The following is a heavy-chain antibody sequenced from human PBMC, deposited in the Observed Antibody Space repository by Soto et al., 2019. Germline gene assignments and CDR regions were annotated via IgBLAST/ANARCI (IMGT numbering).Heavy chain of an antibody. D-gene: IGHD3-9*01. CDR2: IYWDAPK. Sequence: QITLKESGPPLVKPTQPLTLTCTFSGFSLSTSGVGVGWIRQPPGEALEWLAVIYWDAPKEYSPSLKNRLTITKDISKNQVVLTMTNMVPMDTGTYYFARKGPEDWPLDYWGQGTLVTVSS. J-gene: IGHJ4*02. V-gene: IGHV2-5*02. CDR3: ARKGPEDWPLDY. CDR1: GFSLSTSGVG.